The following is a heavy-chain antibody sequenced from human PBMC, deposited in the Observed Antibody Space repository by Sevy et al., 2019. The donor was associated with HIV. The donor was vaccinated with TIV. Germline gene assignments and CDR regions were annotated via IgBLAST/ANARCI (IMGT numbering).Heavy chain of an antibody. Sequence: GGYLRLSCEASGFTFISNSMNWVHQAPGKGLEWVSSISSSSSYIYYADSVKGRFTISIDNAKNSLYLQMNSLIAEDTAVYYCAREELDQHAFDIWGQGTMVTVSS. CDR1: GFTFISNS. J-gene: IGHJ3*02. V-gene: IGHV3-21*01. CDR3: AREELDQHAFDI. D-gene: IGHD3-10*01. CDR2: ISSSSSYI.